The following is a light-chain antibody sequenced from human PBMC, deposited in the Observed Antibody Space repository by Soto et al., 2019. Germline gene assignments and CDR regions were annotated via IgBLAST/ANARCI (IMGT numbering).Light chain of an antibody. CDR3: QQYSAWPLT. J-gene: IGKJ4*01. V-gene: IGKV3-15*01. CDR2: GAS. CDR1: QSIRNN. Sequence: EIVMTQSPAILSVSPGDGATLFCRVSQSIRNNFLAWYQHKPGQAPRLLIHGASTRATGVPARFSGSASETEVTLTISSLQSEDFAVYYCQQYSAWPLTFGGGTKVEI.